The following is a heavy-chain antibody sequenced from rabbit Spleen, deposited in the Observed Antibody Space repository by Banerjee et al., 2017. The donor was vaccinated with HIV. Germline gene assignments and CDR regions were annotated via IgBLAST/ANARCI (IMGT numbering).Heavy chain of an antibody. J-gene: IGHJ4*01. D-gene: IGHD3-1*01. Sequence: HLTETGGGLVQPGGSLTLSCKASGFDFTNYYISWVRQAPGKGLEWIGIIYAAKGSTDYASWVNGRFTISSDNAQSTLYLQLNSLTAADTATYFCVRDTWHFNFWGQGTLVTVS. CDR2: IYAAKGST. CDR1: GFDFTNYY. CDR3: VRDTWHFNF. V-gene: IGHV1S7*01.